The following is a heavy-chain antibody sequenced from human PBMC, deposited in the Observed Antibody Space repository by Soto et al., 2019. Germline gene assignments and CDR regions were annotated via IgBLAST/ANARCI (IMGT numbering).Heavy chain of an antibody. CDR3: ARMGGGSGSYLPGY. CDR1: GFTFSSYS. CDR2: ISSSSSYI. D-gene: IGHD3-10*01. V-gene: IGHV3-21*01. J-gene: IGHJ4*02. Sequence: VQLVESGGDLVKPGGSLRLSCAASGFTFSSYSMNWVRQAPGKGLEWVSSISSSSSYIYYADSVKGRFTISRDNAKNSLYLQMNSLRAEDTAVYYCARMGGGSGSYLPGYWGQGTLVTVSS.